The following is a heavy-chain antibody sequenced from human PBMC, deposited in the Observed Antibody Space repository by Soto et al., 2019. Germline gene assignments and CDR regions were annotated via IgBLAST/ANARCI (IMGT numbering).Heavy chain of an antibody. Sequence: SETLSLTCTVSGGSISSYYWSWIRQPPGTGLEWIGHIYNTGSTYSNPSLQSRVTISVDMSKNQFSLKLSSVTAADTAVYYCARCNPYDSSGYSFDYWGQGTLVTVSS. CDR1: GGSISSYY. V-gene: IGHV4-59*01. CDR3: ARCNPYDSSGYSFDY. J-gene: IGHJ4*02. D-gene: IGHD3-22*01. CDR2: IYNTGST.